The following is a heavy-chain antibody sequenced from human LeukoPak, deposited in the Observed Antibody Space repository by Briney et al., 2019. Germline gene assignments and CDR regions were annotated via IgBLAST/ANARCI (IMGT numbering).Heavy chain of an antibody. D-gene: IGHD5-12*01. V-gene: IGHV3-20*04. J-gene: IGHJ4*02. CDR2: INWNGGST. CDR1: GFTFDDYG. Sequence: GGSLRLSCAASGFTFDDYGMNWVRQASGKGLEWVSGINWNGGSTGYADSVKGRFTISRDNAKNSLYLQMNSLRAEDTALYYCARDFRYEEIPNYWGQGTLVTVSP. CDR3: ARDFRYEEIPNY.